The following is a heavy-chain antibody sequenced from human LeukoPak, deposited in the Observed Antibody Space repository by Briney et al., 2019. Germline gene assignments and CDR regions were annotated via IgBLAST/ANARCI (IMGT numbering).Heavy chain of an antibody. Sequence: PGGSPRLSCAASGFKFNKYWMHWVRQAPGRGLVWVSRINIDDTSISYADSVKGRFTISRDNAKNTLYLQMNSLRAEDTALYYCARVYMSGTSFDSWGQGTLVTVSS. CDR3: ARVYMSGTSFDS. J-gene: IGHJ4*02. CDR1: GFKFNKYW. CDR2: INIDDTSI. D-gene: IGHD6-13*01. V-gene: IGHV3-74*01.